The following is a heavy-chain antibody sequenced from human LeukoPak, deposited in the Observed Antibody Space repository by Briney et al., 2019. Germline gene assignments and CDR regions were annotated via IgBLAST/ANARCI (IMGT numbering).Heavy chain of an antibody. D-gene: IGHD6-19*01. V-gene: IGHV1-2*02. CDR1: GYTFTGYY. J-gene: IGHJ4*02. CDR2: IDPHSGGT. Sequence: ASVKVSCKTSGYTFTGYYIHWERQAPGQGLEWMGWIDPHSGGTNYAQKFQGRVTMTRDTSITTAYMELSRLRSDDTAVYYCAMWTGGWLASDYWGQATLVTVSS. CDR3: AMWTGGWLASDY.